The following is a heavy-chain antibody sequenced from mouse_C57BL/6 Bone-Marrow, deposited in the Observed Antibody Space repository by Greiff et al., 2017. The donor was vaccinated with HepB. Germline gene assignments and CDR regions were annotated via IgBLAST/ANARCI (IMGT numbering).Heavy chain of an antibody. CDR3: ARGGCDY. CDR1: GYTFTDYY. V-gene: IGHV1-26*01. J-gene: IGHJ2*01. CDR2: INPNNGGT. Sequence: EVQLQQSGPELVKPGASVKISCKASGYTFTDYYMNWVKQSHGKSLEWIGDINPNNGGTSYNQKFKGKATLTVDKSSSTAYMELRSLTSEDSAVYYCARGGCDYWGQGTTLTVSS.